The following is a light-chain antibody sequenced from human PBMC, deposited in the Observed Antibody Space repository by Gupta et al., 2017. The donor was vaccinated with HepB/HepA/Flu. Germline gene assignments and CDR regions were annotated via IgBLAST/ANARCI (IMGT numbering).Light chain of an antibody. CDR2: WAS. J-gene: IGKJ1*01. CDR1: QNVLYSSNNKNY. CDR3: QQDDGNRPT. V-gene: IGKV4-1*01. Sequence: DIVMTQSPDSLAVSLGERATINCKSSQNVLYSSNNKNYLAWFQQKPGQPPKLLIYWASTRETGVPDAFSGSGSGTEFTLTISSLQAEDVAVYYCQQDDGNRPTFGRGTKVEIK.